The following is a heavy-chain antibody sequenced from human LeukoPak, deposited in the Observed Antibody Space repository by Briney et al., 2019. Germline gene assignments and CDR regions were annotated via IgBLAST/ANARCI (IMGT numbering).Heavy chain of an antibody. CDR2: ISYDGSNK. Sequence: GGSLRLSCAASGFTFSSYGMHWVRQAPGKGLEWVAVISYDGSNKYYADSVKGRFTISRDNSKNTLYLQMNSLRAEDTAVYYCAKDLDSSSFPIFDYWGQGTLVTVSS. CDR1: GFTFSSYG. V-gene: IGHV3-30*18. D-gene: IGHD6-13*01. J-gene: IGHJ4*02. CDR3: AKDLDSSSFPIFDY.